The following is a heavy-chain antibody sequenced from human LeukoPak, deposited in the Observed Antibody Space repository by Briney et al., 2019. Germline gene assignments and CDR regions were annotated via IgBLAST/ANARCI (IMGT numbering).Heavy chain of an antibody. CDR3: ARDTALYRAFDV. J-gene: IGHJ3*01. CDR1: GGSISSSSYY. D-gene: IGHD3-16*02. CDR2: SYDSASS. V-gene: IGHV4-39*07. Sequence: PSETLSLTCTVSGGSISSSSYYWGWIRQPPGKGLEWLGSSYDSASSYYNPSLKSQVTISLDTYKNQFSLRVNSVTAVEPALYYCARDTALYRAFDVWRQGTMVSVSS.